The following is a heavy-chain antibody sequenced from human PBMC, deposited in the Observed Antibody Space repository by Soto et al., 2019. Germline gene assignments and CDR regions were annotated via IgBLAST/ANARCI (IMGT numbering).Heavy chain of an antibody. CDR2: FSGAGGVT. CDR3: AKDKSRGVTVTPDY. V-gene: IGHV3-23*01. D-gene: IGHD4-17*01. J-gene: IGHJ4*02. Sequence: EVQLLESGGGLVQPGGSLRLSCAVSGFTFSSYAMSWVRQAPGKGPEWVSSFSGAGGVTHYADFVRGRFTISRDNSKNTLYLQMNSLRAEDTAVYYCAKDKSRGVTVTPDYWGQGTLVTVSS. CDR1: GFTFSSYA.